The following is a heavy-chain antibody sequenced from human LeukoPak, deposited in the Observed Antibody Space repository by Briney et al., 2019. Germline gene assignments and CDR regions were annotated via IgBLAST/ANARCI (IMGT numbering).Heavy chain of an antibody. Sequence: PSESLSLSCTASGGTISSSSYYWGWIRPPPGKGLEWIGSSYYSGSTYYNPSLKRRVTISVDTSKNQFSLKLSSVTAADTAVYYCARLNYYYDSSGYYPSSPFDYWGQGTLVTVSS. D-gene: IGHD3-22*01. CDR2: SYYSGST. CDR3: ARLNYYYDSSGYYPSSPFDY. J-gene: IGHJ4*02. V-gene: IGHV4-39*01. CDR1: GGTISSSSYY.